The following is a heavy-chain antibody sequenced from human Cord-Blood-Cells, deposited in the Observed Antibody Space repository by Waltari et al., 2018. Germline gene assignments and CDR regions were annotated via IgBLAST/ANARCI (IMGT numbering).Heavy chain of an antibody. V-gene: IGHV3-23*01. CDR1: GFPFSSYA. J-gene: IGHJ4*02. D-gene: IGHD6-6*01. CDR3: AKKGGVGSSSSWYFDY. Sequence: EVQLLESGGGLVQPGGSLRLSCAASGFPFSSYAMSWVRQAPGKGLGWVSAISGSGGSTYYAGSVKGRFTISRDNSKNTLYLQMNSLRAEDTAVYYCAKKGGVGSSSSWYFDYWGQGTLVTVSS. CDR2: ISGSGGST.